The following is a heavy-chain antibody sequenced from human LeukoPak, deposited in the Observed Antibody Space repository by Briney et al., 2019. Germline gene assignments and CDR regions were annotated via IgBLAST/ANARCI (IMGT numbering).Heavy chain of an antibody. J-gene: IGHJ4*02. D-gene: IGHD3/OR15-3a*01. CDR2: IGRRTFGETT. CDR3: TRDSDVNSPLDL. CDR1: GFIFCDYA. V-gene: IGHV3-49*04. Sequence: GGSLRLSCTASGFIFCDYAFSWVREAPGQGLEWLGFIGRRTFGETTDYAASVRGRFTISRDDSKSIAYLQMNSLKTEDTAVYYCTRDSDVNSPLDLWGQGTRVTVSS.